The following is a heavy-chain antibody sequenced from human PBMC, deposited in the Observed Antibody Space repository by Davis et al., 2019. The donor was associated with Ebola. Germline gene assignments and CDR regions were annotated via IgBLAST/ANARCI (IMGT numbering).Heavy chain of an antibody. Sequence: GGSLRLSCAASGFTFSSYAMSWVRQAPGKGLEWVSAISGSGGSTYYADSVKGRFTISRDNSKSTLYVEMNSLRVEESVVYYCARDRGQPYFDFVMDVWGKGTTVTVSS. V-gene: IGHV3-23*01. CDR1: GFTFSSYA. CDR2: ISGSGGST. D-gene: IGHD3-3*01. CDR3: ARDRGQPYFDFVMDV. J-gene: IGHJ6*03.